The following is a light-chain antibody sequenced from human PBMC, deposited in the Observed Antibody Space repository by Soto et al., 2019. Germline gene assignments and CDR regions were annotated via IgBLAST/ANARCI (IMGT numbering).Light chain of an antibody. CDR1: SSDVASYNL. CDR3: SSYAGSSTFYV. J-gene: IGLJ1*01. V-gene: IGLV2-23*01. Sequence: QSALTQPASVSGSLGQSITISCTGTSSDVASYNLVSWYQQLPGKAPKLMIYEGSKRPSGVSNRFSGSKSGNTASLTISGLQAEDEADYYCSSYAGSSTFYVFGTGTKVTV. CDR2: EGS.